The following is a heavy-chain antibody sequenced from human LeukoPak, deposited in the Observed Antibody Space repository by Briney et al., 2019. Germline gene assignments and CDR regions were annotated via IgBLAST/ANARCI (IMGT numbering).Heavy chain of an antibody. CDR1: GGSFSGYY. Sequence: PSETLSLTCAVYGGSFSGYYWSWIRQPPGKGLEWIGEINHSGSTNYDPSLKSRVTISVDTSKNQFSLKLSSVTAADTAVYYCARGLSSSWGQGTLVTVSS. CDR2: INHSGST. J-gene: IGHJ5*02. V-gene: IGHV4-34*01. CDR3: ARGLSSS.